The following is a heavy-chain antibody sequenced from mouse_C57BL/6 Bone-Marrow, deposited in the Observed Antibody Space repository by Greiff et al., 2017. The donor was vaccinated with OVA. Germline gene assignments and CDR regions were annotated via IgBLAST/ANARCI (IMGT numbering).Heavy chain of an antibody. D-gene: IGHD2-5*01. V-gene: IGHV1-64*01. CDR2: IHPNSGST. CDR1: GYTFTSYW. Sequence: QVQLQQPGAELVKPGASVKLSCNASGYTFTSYWMHWVKQRPGQGLEWIGMIHPNSGSTNYNEKFKSKATLTVDKSSSTAYMQLSSLTSEDSAVYYCARRGAYYSNYEGFAYWGQGTLVTVSA. J-gene: IGHJ3*01. CDR3: ARRGAYYSNYEGFAY.